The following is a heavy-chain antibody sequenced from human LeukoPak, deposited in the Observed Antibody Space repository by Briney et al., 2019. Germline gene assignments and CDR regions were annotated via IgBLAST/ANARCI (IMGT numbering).Heavy chain of an antibody. CDR1: GYTFTSYG. Sequence: GASVKVSCKASGYTFTSYGISWVRQAPGQGLEWMACIRSDNGNKNYAQKLQGRVTMTTDTSTSTAYMELRSLRSDDTAVCYCARGGRGQLLCLSVNNWFDPWGQGTLVTVSS. D-gene: IGHD2-2*01. J-gene: IGHJ5*02. V-gene: IGHV1-18*01. CDR3: ARGGRGQLLCLSVNNWFDP. CDR2: IRSDNGNK.